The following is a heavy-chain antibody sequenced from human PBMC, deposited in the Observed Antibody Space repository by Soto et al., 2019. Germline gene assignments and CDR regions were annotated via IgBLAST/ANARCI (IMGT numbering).Heavy chain of an antibody. CDR2: ISAYNGNT. V-gene: IGHV1-18*01. J-gene: IGHJ3*02. D-gene: IGHD3-9*01. CDR3: ARDQDGYDILTGYYRALDAFDI. CDR1: GYTFTSYG. Sequence: ASGKVSCKASGYTFTSYGISWVRQAPGQGLEWMGWISAYNGNTNYAQKLQGRVTMTADTSTSTAYMELRSLRSDDPAVYYCARDQDGYDILTGYYRALDAFDIWGQGTMVTVSS.